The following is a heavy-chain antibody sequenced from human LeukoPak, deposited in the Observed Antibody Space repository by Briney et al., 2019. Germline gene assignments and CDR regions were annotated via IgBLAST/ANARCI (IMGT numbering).Heavy chain of an antibody. Sequence: GGSLRLSCAASGFTFSSYGMHWVRQAPGKGLEWVAVISYDGSNKYYADSVKGRFTISRDNSKNTLYLQMNSLRAEDTAVYYCARVPWDFWSMYYFDYWGQGTLVTVSS. CDR2: ISYDGSNK. CDR3: ARVPWDFWSMYYFDY. J-gene: IGHJ4*02. V-gene: IGHV3-30*03. D-gene: IGHD3-3*01. CDR1: GFTFSSYG.